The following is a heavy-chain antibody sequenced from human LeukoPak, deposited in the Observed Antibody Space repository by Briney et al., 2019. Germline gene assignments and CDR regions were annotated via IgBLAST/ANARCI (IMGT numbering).Heavy chain of an antibody. D-gene: IGHD6-19*01. CDR1: GYSISDGYF. CDR2: VSHSESGDT. Sequence: SETLSLTCAVSGYSISDGYFWAWVRQSPGKGVEWIGSVSHSESGDTYRNPSLKSRVTMSVDTSKNHFSLALRPVRAADTAVYYCARHYRSRWCFDPWGRGTLVTVSS. J-gene: IGHJ5*02. V-gene: IGHV4-38-2*01. CDR3: ARHYRSRWCFDP.